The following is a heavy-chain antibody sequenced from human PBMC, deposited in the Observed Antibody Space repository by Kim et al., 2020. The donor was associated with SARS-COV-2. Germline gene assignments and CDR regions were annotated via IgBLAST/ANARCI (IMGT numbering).Heavy chain of an antibody. Sequence: GGSLRLSCAASGFTFSDYYMSWIRQAPGKGLEWVSYISSSGSTIYYADSVKGRFTISRDNAKNSLYLQMNSLRAEDTAVYYCARAAYYYDSSGYPGDYWGQGTLVTVSS. J-gene: IGHJ4*02. D-gene: IGHD3-22*01. CDR3: ARAAYYYDSSGYPGDY. V-gene: IGHV3-11*01. CDR2: ISSSGSTI. CDR1: GFTFSDYY.